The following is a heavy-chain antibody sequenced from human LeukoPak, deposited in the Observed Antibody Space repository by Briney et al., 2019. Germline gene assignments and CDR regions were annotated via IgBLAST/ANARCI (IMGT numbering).Heavy chain of an antibody. D-gene: IGHD3-3*01. V-gene: IGHV3-7*01. J-gene: IGHJ4*02. Sequence: GGSLRLSCAASGFTFSSYWMSWVRQAPGKGLEWVANIKQDGSEKYYVDSVKGRFTISRDNAKNSLYLQMNSLRAEDTAVYYCARVQAQYDFWSGYSSYYFDYWGQGTLVTVSS. CDR2: IKQDGSEK. CDR3: ARVQAQYDFWSGYSSYYFDY. CDR1: GFTFSSYW.